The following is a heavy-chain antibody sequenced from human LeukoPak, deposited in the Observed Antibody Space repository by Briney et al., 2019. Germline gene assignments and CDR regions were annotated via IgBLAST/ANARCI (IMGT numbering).Heavy chain of an antibody. CDR3: ALITGKRDFGY. CDR1: GFTFTSKW. CDR2: INTDGSNT. J-gene: IGHJ4*02. Sequence: GGSLRFSCAASGFTFTSKWMHWVRQAPGKGLVWVSHINTDGSNTAYADSVRGRFTISRDNAKNTLYLQMNSLRAEDTAVYYCALITGKRDFGYWGQGTPVIVSS. V-gene: IGHV3-74*01. D-gene: IGHD1-1*01.